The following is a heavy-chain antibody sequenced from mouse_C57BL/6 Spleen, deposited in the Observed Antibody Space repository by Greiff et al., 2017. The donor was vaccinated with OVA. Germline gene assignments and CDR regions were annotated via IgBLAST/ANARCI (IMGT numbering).Heavy chain of an antibody. Sequence: VKLVESGPELVKPGASVKISCKASGYAFSSSWMNWVKQRPGKGLEWIGRIYPGDGDTNYNGKFKGKATLTADKSSSTAYMQLSSLTSEDSAVYFCARRDGNYGDAMDYWGQGTSVTVSS. CDR2: IYPGDGDT. CDR1: GYAFSSSW. V-gene: IGHV1-82*01. J-gene: IGHJ4*01. CDR3: ARRDGNYGDAMDY. D-gene: IGHD2-1*01.